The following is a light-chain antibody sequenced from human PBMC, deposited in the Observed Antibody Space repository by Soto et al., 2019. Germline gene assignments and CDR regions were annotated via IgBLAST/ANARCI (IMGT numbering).Light chain of an antibody. CDR3: CSYAGSYTFAYV. CDR2: DVS. CDR1: SSDVGDYNY. Sequence: QSVLTQPRSVSGSPGQSVTISCTGTSSDVGDYNYVSWYQQHPGKAPKLMIYDVSKRPSGVPDRFSGSKSGNTASLTISGLQAEDEADYYCCSYAGSYTFAYVFGTGTKVTVL. V-gene: IGLV2-11*01. J-gene: IGLJ1*01.